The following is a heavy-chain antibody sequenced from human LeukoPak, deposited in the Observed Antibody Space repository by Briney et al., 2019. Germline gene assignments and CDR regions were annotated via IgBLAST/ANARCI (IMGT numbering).Heavy chain of an antibody. D-gene: IGHD5-18*01. V-gene: IGHV4-39*07. CDR3: ARVRYSYVDYMDV. Sequence: GWIRQPPGKGLEWIGSIYYSGSTYYNPSLKSRVTISVDTSKNQFSLKLSSVTAADTAVYYCARVRYSYVDYMDVWGKGTTVTVSS. J-gene: IGHJ6*03. CDR2: IYYSGST.